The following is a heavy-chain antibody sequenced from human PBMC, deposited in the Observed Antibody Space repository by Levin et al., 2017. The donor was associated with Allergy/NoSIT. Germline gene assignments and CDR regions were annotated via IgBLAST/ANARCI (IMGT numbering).Heavy chain of an antibody. CDR1: GGSVSRGSYY. D-gene: IGHD3-22*01. J-gene: IGHJ4*02. CDR3: ARGGSGYPFDY. V-gene: IGHV4-61*01. Sequence: SETLSLTCTVSGGSVSRGSYYWSWIRQPPGKGLEWIGYIYYTGNTNYNPSLKSRVTISADTSKNQFSLILNSVTAAETAVYYCARGGSGYPFDYWGQGTLVTVTS. CDR2: IYYTGNT.